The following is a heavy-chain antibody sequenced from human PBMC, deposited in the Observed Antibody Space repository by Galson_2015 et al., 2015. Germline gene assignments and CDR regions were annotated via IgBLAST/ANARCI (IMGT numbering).Heavy chain of an antibody. CDR2: TYYRSKWYN. J-gene: IGHJ6*02. Sequence: CAISGDSVSSNSAAWNWIRQSPSRGLEWLGRTYYRSKWYNDYAVSVKSRITINPDTSKNQFSLQLNSVTPEDTAVYYCARDFIEYYDFWSDYYYGMDVWGQGTTVTVSS. CDR1: GDSVSSNSAA. CDR3: ARDFIEYYDFWSDYYYGMDV. D-gene: IGHD3-3*01. V-gene: IGHV6-1*01.